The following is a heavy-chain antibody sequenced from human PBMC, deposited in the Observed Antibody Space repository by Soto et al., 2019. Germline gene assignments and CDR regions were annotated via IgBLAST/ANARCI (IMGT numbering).Heavy chain of an antibody. CDR1: GFTFSSYA. J-gene: IGHJ6*02. Sequence: GGSLRLSCAASGFTFSSYAMSWVRQAPGKGLEWVSAISGSGGSTYYADSVKGRFTISRDNSKNTLYLQMNSLRAEDTAVYYCSKDKVAMTTPLPNGMDVWGQGTTVTVSS. V-gene: IGHV3-23*01. CDR2: ISGSGGST. CDR3: SKDKVAMTTPLPNGMDV. D-gene: IGHD4-17*01.